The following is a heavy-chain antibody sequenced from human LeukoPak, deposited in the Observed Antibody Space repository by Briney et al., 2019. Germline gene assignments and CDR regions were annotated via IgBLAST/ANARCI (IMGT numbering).Heavy chain of an antibody. D-gene: IGHD2-15*01. Sequence: SETLSLTCTVSGGSISSSSYYWSWIRQPPGKGLEWIGEINHSGSTNYNPSLKSRVTISVDTSKNQFSLKLSSVTAADTAVYYCARKDGDYWGQGILVTVSS. CDR2: INHSGST. CDR1: GGSISSSSYY. J-gene: IGHJ4*02. V-gene: IGHV4-39*07. CDR3: ARKDGDY.